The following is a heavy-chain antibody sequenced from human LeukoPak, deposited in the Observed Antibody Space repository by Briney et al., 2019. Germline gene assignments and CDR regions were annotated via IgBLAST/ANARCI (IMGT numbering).Heavy chain of an antibody. V-gene: IGHV3-48*01. CDR1: GFSFSDHS. Sequence: PGGSLRLSCAASGFSFSDHSMNWVRQAPGTGLEWISYVSSSSNSIYSADSMKGRFTISRDNAKNSLFLQMNSLRAEDTAVYYCARAPKNVVIPFGGVTVTALFDLWGQGTLVTVSS. D-gene: IGHD3-16*02. J-gene: IGHJ4*02. CDR2: VSSSSNSI. CDR3: ARAPKNVVIPFGGVTVTALFDL.